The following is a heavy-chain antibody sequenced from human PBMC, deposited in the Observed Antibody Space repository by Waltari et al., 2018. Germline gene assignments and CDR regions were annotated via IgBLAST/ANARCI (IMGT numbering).Heavy chain of an antibody. Sequence: EVQLVESGGGLVQPGGSLRLSCAASGFTFSSYWLHWVRQAPGKGLVCVSRIRSDGSSTSYADSVKGRFTISRDNAKNTLYLQMNSLRPEDTAVYYCARGGSYSTSAMDYWGQGTLVTASS. CDR2: IRSDGSST. V-gene: IGHV3-74*01. CDR3: ARGGSYSTSAMDY. J-gene: IGHJ4*02. D-gene: IGHD6-13*01. CDR1: GFTFSSYW.